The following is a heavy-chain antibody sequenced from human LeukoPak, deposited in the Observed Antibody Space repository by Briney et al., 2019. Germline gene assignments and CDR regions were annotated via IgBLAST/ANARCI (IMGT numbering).Heavy chain of an antibody. Sequence: GGSLRLSCAASGFTFDDYAMHWVRQAPGKGLEWVSGISWNSGSIGYADSVKGRFTISRDNAKNSLYLQMNSLRAEDTALYYCAKDIAHHLWFGELLAKPDGYYYYYGMDVWGQGTTVTVSS. D-gene: IGHD3-10*01. V-gene: IGHV3-9*01. J-gene: IGHJ6*02. CDR2: ISWNSGSI. CDR3: AKDIAHHLWFGELLAKPDGYYYYYGMDV. CDR1: GFTFDDYA.